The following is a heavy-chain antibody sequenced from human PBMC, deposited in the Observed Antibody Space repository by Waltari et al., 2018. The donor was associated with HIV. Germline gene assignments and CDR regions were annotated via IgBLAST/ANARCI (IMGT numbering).Heavy chain of an antibody. Sequence: VMPEGYLRLSCAASGFTVNDYFMNWSRQAPGKGLEWISYITPTGDFMYYADSVRGRFTVSRDSAKNLLYLQVNSLTAEDTAVYYCARDAVTDDAFDLWGQGTMVTVSS. V-gene: IGHV3-11*01. D-gene: IGHD6-19*01. CDR2: ITPTGDFM. CDR3: ARDAVTDDAFDL. CDR1: GFTVNDYF. J-gene: IGHJ3*01.